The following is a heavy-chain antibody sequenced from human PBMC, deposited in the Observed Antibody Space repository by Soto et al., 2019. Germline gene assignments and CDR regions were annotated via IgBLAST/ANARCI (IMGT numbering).Heavy chain of an antibody. CDR2: IYYSGST. D-gene: IGHD2-2*01. Sequence: SETLSLTCTVSGGSISSGDYYWSWIRQPPGKGLEWIGYIYYSGSTYYNPSLKSRVTISVDTSKNQFSLKLSSVAAADTAVYYCAREIVPAVSRYYYYGMDVWGQGTTVTVSS. CDR1: GGSISSGDYY. J-gene: IGHJ6*02. V-gene: IGHV4-30-4*01. CDR3: AREIVPAVSRYYYYGMDV.